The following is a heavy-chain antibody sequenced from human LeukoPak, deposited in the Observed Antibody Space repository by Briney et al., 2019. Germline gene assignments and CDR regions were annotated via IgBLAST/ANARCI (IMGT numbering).Heavy chain of an antibody. CDR2: INPNSGGT. CDR1: GGTFSSYA. J-gene: IGHJ5*02. CDR3: ARDRGPLRFLEWLSPNWFDP. V-gene: IGHV1-2*06. D-gene: IGHD3-3*01. Sequence: ASVKVSCKASGGTFSSYAISWVRQAPGQGLEWMGRINPNSGGTNYAQKFQGRVTMTRDTSISTAYMELSRLRSDDTAVYYCARDRGPLRFLEWLSPNWFDPWGQGTLVTVSS.